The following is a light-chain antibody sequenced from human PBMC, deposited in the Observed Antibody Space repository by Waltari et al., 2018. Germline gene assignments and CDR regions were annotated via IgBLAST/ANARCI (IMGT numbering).Light chain of an antibody. J-gene: IGLJ1*01. Sequence: QSGLTQPASVSGSPGQSITISCTGTSSDVGNYNLAPWYQQYPGKAPKLMVYEVTKRTSGVSDRFSGSKSGNTASLTIYGLQSEDEADYYCCSYAGLGIYVFGTGTKVTVL. CDR2: EVT. V-gene: IGLV2-23*02. CDR1: SSDVGNYNL. CDR3: CSYAGLGIYV.